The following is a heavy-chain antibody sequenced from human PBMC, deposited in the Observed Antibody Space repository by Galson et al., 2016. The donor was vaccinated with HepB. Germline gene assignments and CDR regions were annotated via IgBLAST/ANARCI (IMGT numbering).Heavy chain of an antibody. J-gene: IGHJ4*02. Sequence: SLRLSCAASGFTFRDFPMVWVRQAPGQGLEWVSSISSDGVYTDYADALKGRFSISRDNAKNSLFLQMNSLRAEDTAVYYCSRDPITSTTCCYYFSYWGQRTLVTVSS. CDR1: GFTFRDFP. D-gene: IGHD2-2*01. CDR3: SRDPITSTTCCYYFSY. CDR2: ISSDGVYT. V-gene: IGHV3-21*04.